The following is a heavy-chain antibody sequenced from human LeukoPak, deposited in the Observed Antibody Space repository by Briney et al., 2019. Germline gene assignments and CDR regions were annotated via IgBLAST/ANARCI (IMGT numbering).Heavy chain of an antibody. V-gene: IGHV1-2*02. D-gene: IGHD3-22*01. CDR1: GYTFTGYY. Sequence: ASVKVSCKASGYTFTGYYMHWVRQAPGQGLESMGWIDPDTGDTNYPQKFQGRPTMTRDTSSSTAYMELNRLRSDDTAVYYCARAGHNSDSGGYDFWGLGTLVTVSS. CDR3: ARAGHNSDSGGYDF. CDR2: IDPDTGDT. J-gene: IGHJ4*02.